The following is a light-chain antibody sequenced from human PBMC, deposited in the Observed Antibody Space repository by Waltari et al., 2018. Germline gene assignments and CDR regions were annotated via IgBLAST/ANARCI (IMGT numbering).Light chain of an antibody. Sequence: QSVLTQPPSTSGTPGQRVTISCSGSNPNIGRNYVYWYQQVPGMAPKLLIYKNNQRPSGVPDRFSGSKSGTSASLAISALRSEDEADYYCAAWDDSLSAVPFGGGTKVTVL. V-gene: IGLV1-47*01. CDR3: AAWDDSLSAVP. J-gene: IGLJ2*01. CDR1: NPNIGRNY. CDR2: KNN.